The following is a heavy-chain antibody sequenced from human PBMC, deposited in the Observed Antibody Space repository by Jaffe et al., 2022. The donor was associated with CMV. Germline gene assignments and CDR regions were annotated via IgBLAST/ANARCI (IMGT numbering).Heavy chain of an antibody. Sequence: QVQLQESGPGLVKPSETLSLTCTVSGGSISSYYWSWIRQPPGKGLEWIGYIYYSGSTNYNPSLKSRVTISVDTSKNQFSLKLSSVTAADTAVYYCARVGEYYYDSSRFDPWGQGTLVTVSS. CDR1: GGSISSYY. J-gene: IGHJ5*02. V-gene: IGHV4-59*01. CDR3: ARVGEYYYDSSRFDP. CDR2: IYYSGST. D-gene: IGHD3-22*01.